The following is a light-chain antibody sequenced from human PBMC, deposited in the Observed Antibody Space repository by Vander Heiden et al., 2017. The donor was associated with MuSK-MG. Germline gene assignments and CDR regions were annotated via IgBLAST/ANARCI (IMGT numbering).Light chain of an antibody. V-gene: IGKV1-39*01. CDR3: QQSHSSPQVT. CDR2: AAS. CDR1: QSISSY. J-gene: IGKJ2*01. Sequence: DIHMTQSPSSLSASVGDRVTITCRASQSISSYLNWYQQKPGKAPKVLIYAASSLQSGVPSRFSGSGSGTDFTLTISSLQPEDVATYYCQQSHSSPQVTFGQGTKLEI.